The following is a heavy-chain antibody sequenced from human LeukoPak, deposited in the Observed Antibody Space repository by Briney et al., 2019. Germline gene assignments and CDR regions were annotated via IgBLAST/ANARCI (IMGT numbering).Heavy chain of an antibody. Sequence: GGSLRLSCAASGFSFSNAWVGSVRQAPGKGLDWVGRIRSKTDGETKDYAAPVKGRFTISRGDLYNTQYMQMNSLKSVDRAVYYCFSEGLGHYDDSGGNTFDDYWGQGTLVTVSS. V-gene: IGHV3-15*01. CDR2: IRSKTDGETK. D-gene: IGHD3-22*01. CDR3: FSEGLGHYDDSGGNTFDDY. CDR1: GFSFSNAW. J-gene: IGHJ4*02.